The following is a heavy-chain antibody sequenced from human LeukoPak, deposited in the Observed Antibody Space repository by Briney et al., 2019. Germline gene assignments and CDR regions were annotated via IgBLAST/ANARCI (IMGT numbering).Heavy chain of an antibody. CDR2: INHSGST. V-gene: IGHV4-34*01. Sequence: NPSETLSLTCAVYGGSFSGYYWSWIRQPPGKGLEWIGEINHSGSTNYNPSLKSRVTISVDTSKNQFSLKLSSVTAADTAVYYCAVGRWRGATTSKQNWFDPWGQGTLVTVSS. CDR1: GGSFSGYY. J-gene: IGHJ5*02. D-gene: IGHD1-26*01. CDR3: AVGRWRGATTSKQNWFDP.